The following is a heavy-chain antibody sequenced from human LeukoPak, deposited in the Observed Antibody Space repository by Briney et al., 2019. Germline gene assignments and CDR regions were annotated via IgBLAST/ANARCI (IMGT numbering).Heavy chain of an antibody. Sequence: PSETLSLTCVVYGGSLSGYYWTWIRQPPEKGLEWIGEINHSGRTKYNPSLMSRVTISVDTSKNQFSLKLSSVTAADTAVYYCARGPPIKYDILTGYYNFDNWGQGTLDTVSS. CDR1: GGSLSGYY. V-gene: IGHV4-34*01. CDR3: ARGPPIKYDILTGYYNFDN. CDR2: INHSGRT. J-gene: IGHJ4*02. D-gene: IGHD3-9*01.